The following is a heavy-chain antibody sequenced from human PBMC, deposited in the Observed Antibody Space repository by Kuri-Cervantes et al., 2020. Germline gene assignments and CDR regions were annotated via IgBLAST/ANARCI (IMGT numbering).Heavy chain of an antibody. J-gene: IGHJ1*01. CDR1: GFTFSNSW. Sequence: ESLKISCAASGFTFSNSWMSWIRQPPGKGLEWIGEINHSGSTNYNPSLKSRVTISVDTSKNQFSLKLSSVTAADTAVYYCASTLPYSSSYMLSAWGQGTLVTVSS. V-gene: IGHV4-34*08. CDR3: ASTLPYSSSYMLSA. D-gene: IGHD6-13*01. CDR2: INHSGST.